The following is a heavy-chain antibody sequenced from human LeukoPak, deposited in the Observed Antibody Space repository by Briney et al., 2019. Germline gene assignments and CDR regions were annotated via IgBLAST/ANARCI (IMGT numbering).Heavy chain of an antibody. J-gene: IGHJ4*02. V-gene: IGHV5-51*01. CDR2: IYPGDSDT. CDR1: GYTFTNYW. CDR3: ARAGYSNRWDGVDY. D-gene: IGHD2/OR15-2a*01. Sequence: GESLKISCKGSGYTFTNYWIGWVRQLPGKGLEFMGIIYPGDSDTRYSPSFQGQVTISVDKSINTAYPQWSSLKASDSAMYYCARAGYSNRWDGVDYWGQGTLVTVSS.